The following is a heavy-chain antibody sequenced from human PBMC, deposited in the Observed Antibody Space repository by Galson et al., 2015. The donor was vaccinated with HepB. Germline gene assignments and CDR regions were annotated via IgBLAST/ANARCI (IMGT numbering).Heavy chain of an antibody. Sequence: SLRLSCAASGFTFSSYSMNWVRQAPGKGLEWVSYISSSSSTIYYADSVKGRFTISRDNAKNSLYLQMNSLRAEDTAVYYCARDEEEYQHWGQGTLVTVSS. V-gene: IGHV3-48*01. CDR1: GFTFSSYS. CDR3: ARDEEEYQH. J-gene: IGHJ1*01. D-gene: IGHD3-10*01. CDR2: ISSSSSTI.